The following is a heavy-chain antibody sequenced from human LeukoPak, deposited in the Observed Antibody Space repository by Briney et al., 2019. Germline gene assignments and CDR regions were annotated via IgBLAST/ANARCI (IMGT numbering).Heavy chain of an antibody. V-gene: IGHV1-69*04. J-gene: IGHJ4*02. CDR2: IIPILGIA. CDR1: GGTFSSYA. CDR3: APELGGGDSD. Sequence: SVKVSCKASGGTFSSYAISWVRQAPEQGLEWMGRIIPILGIANYAQKFQGRVTITADKSTSTAYMELSSLRSEDTAVYYCAPELGGGDSDWGQGTLVTVSS. D-gene: IGHD2-21*02.